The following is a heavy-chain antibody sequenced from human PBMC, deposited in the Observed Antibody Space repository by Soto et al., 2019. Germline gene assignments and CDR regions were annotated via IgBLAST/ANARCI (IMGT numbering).Heavy chain of an antibody. V-gene: IGHV1-2*04. CDR1: GYTFTGYY. D-gene: IGHD2-15*01. CDR3: SIGLVKCSGGSCYSYYYYGMDV. CDR2: INPNSGGT. J-gene: IGHJ6*02. Sequence: ASVKVSCKASGYTFTGYYMHWVRQAPGQGLEWMGWINPNSGGTNYAQKFQGWVTMTRDTSISTAYMELSRLRSDDTAVYYCSIGLVKCSGGSCYSYYYYGMDVWGQGTTVTVSS.